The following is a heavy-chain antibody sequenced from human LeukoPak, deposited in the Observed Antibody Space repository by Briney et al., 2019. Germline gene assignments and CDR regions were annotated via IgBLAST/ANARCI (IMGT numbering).Heavy chain of an antibody. CDR3: ALSGQLEPYYYYYYTDV. Sequence: GASVKVSCKASGYTFTSYGISWVRQAPGQGLEWMGWISAYNGNTNYAQKLQGRVTMTTDTSTSTAYMELRSLRSDDTAVYYCALSGQLEPYYYYYYTDVWGKGTTVTVSS. V-gene: IGHV1-18*01. CDR2: ISAYNGNT. D-gene: IGHD6-13*01. J-gene: IGHJ6*03. CDR1: GYTFTSYG.